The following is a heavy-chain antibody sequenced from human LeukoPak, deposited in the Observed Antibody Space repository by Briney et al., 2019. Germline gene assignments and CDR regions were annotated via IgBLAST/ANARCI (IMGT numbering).Heavy chain of an antibody. CDR2: IDPSDSVT. V-gene: IGHV5-10-1*01. CDR1: GYSFTNYC. CDR3: ARLPLDNWNGVS. J-gene: IGHJ5*02. D-gene: IGHD1-1*01. Sequence: GESLRISCKGPGYSFTNYCIIWVRQIPGKGVGWMGRIDPSDSVTNYSPSFQGHVTFSVHKSISTAYLQWSSLKASDTALYYCARLPLDNWNGVSWGQGTLVTVSS.